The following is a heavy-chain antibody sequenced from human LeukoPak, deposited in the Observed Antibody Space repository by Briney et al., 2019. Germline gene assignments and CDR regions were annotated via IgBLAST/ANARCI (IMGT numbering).Heavy chain of an antibody. CDR1: GYTFTVNY. CDR2: IIPILGTA. V-gene: IGHV1-69*13. D-gene: IGHD2-2*01. J-gene: IGHJ6*02. Sequence: SVKVSCKPSGYTFTVNYLHWVRQAPGQGLEWMGGIIPILGTAKYAQKLQGRVTITADESTSTGYMELSSLRSEDTAVYYCARGLYCSSSTSCYDYGMDVWGQGTTVTVSS. CDR3: ARGLYCSSSTSCYDYGMDV.